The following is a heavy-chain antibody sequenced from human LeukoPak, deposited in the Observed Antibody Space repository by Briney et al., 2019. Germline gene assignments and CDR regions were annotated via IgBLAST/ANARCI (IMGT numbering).Heavy chain of an antibody. J-gene: IGHJ5*02. CDR1: GGSISSSSYY. Sequence: SETLSLTCTVSGGSISSSSYYWGWIRQPPGKGLEWIGSIYYSGSTYYNPSLKSRVTISVDTSKNQFSLRLSSVTAADTAVYYCAVCPYQWELYNWFDPWGQGTLVTVPS. V-gene: IGHV4-39*01. D-gene: IGHD1-26*01. CDR3: AVCPYQWELYNWFDP. CDR2: IYYSGST.